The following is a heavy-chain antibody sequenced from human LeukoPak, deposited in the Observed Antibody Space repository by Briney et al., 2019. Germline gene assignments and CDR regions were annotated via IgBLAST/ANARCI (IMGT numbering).Heavy chain of an antibody. V-gene: IGHV4-34*01. D-gene: IGHD6-13*01. CDR3: ARATGYSSSWSFDP. J-gene: IGHJ5*02. Sequence: SETLSFTCAVYGGSFSGYYWSWIRQPPGKGLEWIGEINHSGSTNYNPSLKSRVTISVDRSKNQFSLKLSSVTAADTAVYYCARATGYSSSWSFDPWGQGTLVTVSS. CDR1: GGSFSGYY. CDR2: INHSGST.